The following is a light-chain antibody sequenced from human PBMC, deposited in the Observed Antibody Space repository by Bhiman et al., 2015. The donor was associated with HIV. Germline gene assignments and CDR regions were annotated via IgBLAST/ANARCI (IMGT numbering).Light chain of an antibody. Sequence: QSALTQPRSVSGSPGQSVTISCTGTSSNVGAYNYVSWYRQHPGKTPKLMIYDVNMRPSGVPDRFSGSKSGNTASLTISGLQAEDEADYYCAVWDDSLNGYVFGTGTKVTVV. V-gene: IGLV2-11*01. CDR2: DVN. J-gene: IGLJ1*01. CDR3: AVWDDSLNGYV. CDR1: SSNVGAYNY.